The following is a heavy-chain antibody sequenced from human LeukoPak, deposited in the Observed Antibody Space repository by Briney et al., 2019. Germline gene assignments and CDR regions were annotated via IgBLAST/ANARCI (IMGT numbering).Heavy chain of an antibody. CDR1: GGSFSGYY. V-gene: IGHV4-34*01. CDR2: INHSGST. Sequence: PSETLSLTCAVPGGSFSGYYWSWIRHPPGKGLEWIGEINHSGSTNYNPSLKSRVTISVDTSKNQFSLKLSSVTAADAAVYYCARLWGSSGDYFDYWGQGTLVTVSS. D-gene: IGHD7-27*01. J-gene: IGHJ4*02. CDR3: ARLWGSSGDYFDY.